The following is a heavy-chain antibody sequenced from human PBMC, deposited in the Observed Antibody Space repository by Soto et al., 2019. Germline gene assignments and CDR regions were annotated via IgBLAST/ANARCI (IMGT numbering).Heavy chain of an antibody. CDR3: ARDLRRAMCTGRWFDP. CDR1: GGTFSSYT. CDR2: IIPILGIA. V-gene: IGHV1-69*08. D-gene: IGHD5-18*01. J-gene: IGHJ5*02. Sequence: QVQLVQSGAEVKKPGSSVKVSCKASGGTFSSYTISWVRQAPGQGLEWMGRIIPILGIANYAQKFQGRVTITADKSTSTAYMELSSLRSEDTAVYYCARDLRRAMCTGRWFDPWGQGTLVTVSS.